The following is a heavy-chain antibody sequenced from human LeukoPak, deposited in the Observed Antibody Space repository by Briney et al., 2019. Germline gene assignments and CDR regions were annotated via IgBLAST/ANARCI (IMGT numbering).Heavy chain of an antibody. V-gene: IGHV1-2*02. CDR3: ARVPGIQLWFEFDY. D-gene: IGHD5-18*01. CDR1: GYTFTGYY. Sequence: ASVKVSCKASGYTFTGYYMHWLRQAPGQGLEWMGWINPNSGGTDYAQKLQGRVTMTTDTSTSTAYMELRSLRSDDTAVYYCARVPGIQLWFEFDYWGQGTLVTVSS. CDR2: INPNSGGT. J-gene: IGHJ4*02.